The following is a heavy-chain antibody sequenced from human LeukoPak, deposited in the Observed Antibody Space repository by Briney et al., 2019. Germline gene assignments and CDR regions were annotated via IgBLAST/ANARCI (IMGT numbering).Heavy chain of an antibody. V-gene: IGHV7-4-1*02. J-gene: IGHJ5*02. Sequence: ASVKVSCKASGGTFSSYAISWVRQAPGQGLEWMGWINTNTGNPTYAQGFTGRFVFSLDTSVSTAYLQISSLKAEDTAVYYCARDPRWLQSKSKPHFNWFDPWGRGTLVTVSS. CDR2: INTNTGNP. CDR1: GGTFSSYA. CDR3: ARDPRWLQSKSKPHFNWFDP. D-gene: IGHD5-24*01.